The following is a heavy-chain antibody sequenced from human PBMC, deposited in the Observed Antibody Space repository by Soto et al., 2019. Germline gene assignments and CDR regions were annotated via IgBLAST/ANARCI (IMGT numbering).Heavy chain of an antibody. Sequence: GGSLRLSCVVSGFTFSSYWMHWVRQAPGKGLVWVSRINSDGSSTSYADSVKGRFTISRDNAKNTLYLQMNSLRAEDTAVYYCARAGSPYYYYYYGMDVWGQGTTVTVSS. V-gene: IGHV3-74*01. D-gene: IGHD2-15*01. CDR2: INSDGSST. J-gene: IGHJ6*02. CDR1: GFTFSSYW. CDR3: ARAGSPYYYYYYGMDV.